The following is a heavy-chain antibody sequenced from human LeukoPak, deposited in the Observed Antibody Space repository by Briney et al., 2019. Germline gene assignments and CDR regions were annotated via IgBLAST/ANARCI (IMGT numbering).Heavy chain of an antibody. J-gene: IGHJ4*02. Sequence: GGSLTLSCAASGFSFSSYSFHWVRQAPGKGLEWVSFISSSSTNIYYGDSVKGRFTISRDNAKKSLYLQMNSLRAEDTAVYYCARGSRTIELGDDYWGQGTLVTVSS. V-gene: IGHV3-21*01. CDR1: GFSFSSYS. CDR2: ISSSSTNI. CDR3: ARGSRTIELGDDY. D-gene: IGHD5-24*01.